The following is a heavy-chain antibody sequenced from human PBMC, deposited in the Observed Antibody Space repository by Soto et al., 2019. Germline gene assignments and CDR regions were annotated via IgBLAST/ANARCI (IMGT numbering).Heavy chain of an antibody. CDR2: ISSSSSYI. CDR1: GFTFSSYS. V-gene: IGHV3-21*01. Sequence: EVQLVESGGGLVKPGGSLRLSCAASGFTFSSYSMNWVRQAPGKGLEWVSSISSSSSYIYYADSVKGRFTISRDNAIHSLYLQMNSLRAEDSAVYYCARASLKAYCGGDCYSWYFDLWGRGTLVTVSS. D-gene: IGHD2-21*01. J-gene: IGHJ2*01. CDR3: ARASLKAYCGGDCYSWYFDL.